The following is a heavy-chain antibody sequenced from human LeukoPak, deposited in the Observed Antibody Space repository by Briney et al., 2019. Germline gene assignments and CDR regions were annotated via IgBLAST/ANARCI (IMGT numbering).Heavy chain of an antibody. CDR2: INHSGST. D-gene: IGHD1-26*01. Sequence: SETLSLTCAVYGGSFSGYYWSWIRQPPGKGLEWIGEINHSGSTNYNPSLKSRVTISVDTSKNQFSLKLSSVTAADTAVYYCVSLIVGSTYFDYWGQGTLVTVSS. V-gene: IGHV4-34*01. J-gene: IGHJ4*02. CDR1: GGSFSGYY. CDR3: VSLIVGSTYFDY.